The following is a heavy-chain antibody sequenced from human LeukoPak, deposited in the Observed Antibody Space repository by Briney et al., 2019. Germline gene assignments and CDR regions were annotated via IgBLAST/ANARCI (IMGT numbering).Heavy chain of an antibody. CDR1: GFTFSSYA. J-gene: IGHJ4*02. CDR3: ASTPYSSGWYFDY. CDR2: ISYDGSNK. V-gene: IGHV3-30-3*01. Sequence: GRSLRLSCAASGFTFSSYAMHWVRQAPGKGLEWVAVISYDGSNKYYADSVKGRFTISRDNSKNTLYLQMNSLRAEDTAVYYCASTPYSSGWYFDYWGQGTLVTVSS. D-gene: IGHD6-19*01.